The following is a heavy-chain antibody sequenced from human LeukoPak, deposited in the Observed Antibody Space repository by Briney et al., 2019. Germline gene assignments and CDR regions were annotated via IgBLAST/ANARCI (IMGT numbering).Heavy chain of an antibody. Sequence: SETLSLTCTVSGGSISSYYWSWIRQPAGKGLEGIGYIYYSGSTNYNPSLKSRVTISVDTSKNQFSLKLSSVTAADTAVYYCARDPYYYDSSGYYWGQGTLVTVSS. D-gene: IGHD3-22*01. CDR2: IYYSGST. J-gene: IGHJ4*02. V-gene: IGHV4-59*01. CDR1: GGSISSYY. CDR3: ARDPYYYDSSGYY.